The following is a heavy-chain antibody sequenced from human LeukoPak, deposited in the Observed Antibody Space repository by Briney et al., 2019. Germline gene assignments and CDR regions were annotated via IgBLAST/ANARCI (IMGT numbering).Heavy chain of an antibody. D-gene: IGHD3-22*01. CDR1: GYTFTSYY. CDR2: INPSGGST. Sequence: ASVKVSCKAYGYTFTSYYMHWVRQAPGQGLEWMGIINPSGGSTSYAQKFQGRVTMTRDTSTSTVYMELSSLRSEDTAVYYCARGGDYDSSGYLGFDYWGQGTLVTVSS. CDR3: ARGGDYDSSGYLGFDY. V-gene: IGHV1-46*01. J-gene: IGHJ4*02.